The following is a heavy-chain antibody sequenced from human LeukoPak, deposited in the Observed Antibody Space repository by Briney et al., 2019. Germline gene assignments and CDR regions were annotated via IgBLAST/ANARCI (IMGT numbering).Heavy chain of an antibody. J-gene: IGHJ2*01. D-gene: IGHD3-10*01. CDR2: IYYSGST. CDR3: ASSLGPPDWYFDL. V-gene: IGHV4-59*08. CDR1: GGSISSYY. Sequence: PSETLSLTCTVSGGSISSYYWSWIRQPPGKGLEWIGYIYYSGSTVYNPSLKSRVTISVDTSENQFSLKLSSVTAADTAVYYCASSLGPPDWYFDLWGRGTLVTVSS.